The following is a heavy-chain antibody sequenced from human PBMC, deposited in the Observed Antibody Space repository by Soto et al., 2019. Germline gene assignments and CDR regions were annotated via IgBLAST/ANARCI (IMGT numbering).Heavy chain of an antibody. CDR1: GYTFTNNA. CDR3: ARGYDFVWGSYRSDAFDI. CDR2: LNAGNSNR. D-gene: IGHD3-16*02. Sequence: ASVKVSCKASGYTFTNNAIHWVRQAPGQRLEWLGWLNAGNSNREYSQKFQGRIIMTKDTSASTAYMELSRLISEDTAVYYFARGYDFVWGSYRSDAFDIWGQGTMVTVSS. J-gene: IGHJ3*02. V-gene: IGHV1-3*01.